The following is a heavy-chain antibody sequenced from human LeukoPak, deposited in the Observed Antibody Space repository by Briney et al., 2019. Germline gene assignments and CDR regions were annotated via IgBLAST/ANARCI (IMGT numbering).Heavy chain of an antibody. D-gene: IGHD6-19*01. CDR1: GFTVSSNY. V-gene: IGHV3-66*01. CDR3: SRVDIAVAGFDC. J-gene: IGHJ4*02. CDR2: IYTGGST. Sequence: TGGSLRLSCAASGFTVSSNYMSWVRQAPGKGLEWVSIIYTGGSTKYADSVKGRFIISRDNSKNTLYLQMNSLRVEDTAVYYCSRVDIAVAGFDCWGQGTLVTVSS.